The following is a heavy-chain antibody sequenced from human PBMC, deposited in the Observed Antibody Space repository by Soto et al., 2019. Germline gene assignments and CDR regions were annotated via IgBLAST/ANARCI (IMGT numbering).Heavy chain of an antibody. J-gene: IGHJ4*02. Sequence: GSLRLSCAASGFTFSSYAMHWVRQAPGKGLEWVAVISYDGSNKYYADSVKGRFTISRDNSKNTLYLQMNSLRAEDTAVYYCAKDRIGDYDHLFDYWGQGTLVTVSS. D-gene: IGHD4-17*01. CDR2: ISYDGSNK. CDR3: AKDRIGDYDHLFDY. V-gene: IGHV3-30-3*01. CDR1: GFTFSSYA.